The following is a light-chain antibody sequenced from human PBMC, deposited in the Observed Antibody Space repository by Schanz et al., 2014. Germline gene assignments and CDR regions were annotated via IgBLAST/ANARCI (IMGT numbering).Light chain of an antibody. V-gene: IGLV2-14*01. Sequence: QSVLTQPASVSGSPGQSITISCTGTSSDIGGRAYVFWYQQRPGKAPQLILYDVNSRPSGVSNRFSGSKSGNTASLTISGLQAEDEADYHCSSHTAITTAVVFGGGTKLTVL. J-gene: IGLJ2*01. CDR3: SSHTAITTAVV. CDR1: SSDIGGRAY. CDR2: DVN.